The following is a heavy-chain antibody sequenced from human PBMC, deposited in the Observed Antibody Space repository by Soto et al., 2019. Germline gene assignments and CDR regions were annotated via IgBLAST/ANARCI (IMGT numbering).Heavy chain of an antibody. V-gene: IGHV4-4*07. CDR1: GGSVSSYY. J-gene: IGHJ4*02. D-gene: IGHD2-15*01. CDR3: ARASVGPPGGGSWTMHFAS. Sequence: QVQLRESGPGLVKPSETLSLTCSVSGGSVSSYYWSWIRQPAGKGPEWIGRIYTGGSTNYNPSLKSRATMSVDTSKNQFSLRLTSVTAADTAVYYCARASVGPPGGGSWTMHFASWGRGTLVTVSS. CDR2: IYTGGST.